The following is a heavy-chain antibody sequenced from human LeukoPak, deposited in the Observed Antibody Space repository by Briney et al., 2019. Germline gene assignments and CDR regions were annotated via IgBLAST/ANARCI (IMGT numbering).Heavy chain of an antibody. CDR3: ARPSYDSSGYEDAFDI. V-gene: IGHV4-38-2*01. Sequence: PSETLSLTCAVSGYSISSGYYWGWIRQPPGKGLEWIGSIYHSGSTYYNPSLKSRVTISVDTSKNQFSLKLSSVTAADTAVYYCARPSYDSSGYEDAFDIWGQGTMVTVSS. CDR1: GYSISSGYY. J-gene: IGHJ3*02. D-gene: IGHD3-22*01. CDR2: IYHSGST.